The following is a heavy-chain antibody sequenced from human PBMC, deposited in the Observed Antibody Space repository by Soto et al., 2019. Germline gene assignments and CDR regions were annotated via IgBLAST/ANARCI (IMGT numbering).Heavy chain of an antibody. D-gene: IGHD3-3*01. V-gene: IGHV4-59*01. CDR2: IYYNGST. CDR3: ARTYYDFWSGYWRWFDP. J-gene: IGHJ5*02. CDR1: GGSISGFY. Sequence: QVQLQESGPGLVKPSETLSLTCTVSGGSISGFYWSWIRQPPGKGLEWIGYIYYNGSTNYNPSLKSPVTISVDTSKNQFSLKLSSVTAADTAVYYCARTYYDFWSGYWRWFDPWGQGTLVTVSS.